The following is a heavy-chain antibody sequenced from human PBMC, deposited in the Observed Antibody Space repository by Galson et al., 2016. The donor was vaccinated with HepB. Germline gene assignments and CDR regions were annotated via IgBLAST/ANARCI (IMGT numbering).Heavy chain of an antibody. CDR2: ISYSGST. J-gene: IGHJ5*02. Sequence: SETLSLTCTVSGASISSSFWSWIRQPAGGRPEWIGRISYSGSTNYNPSLRSRVAISVDSSKNQLSLTLNSVTAADTAMYYCARGEWELRTWGQGTRVTVSS. V-gene: IGHV4-4*07. CDR3: ARGEWELRT. CDR1: GASISSSF. D-gene: IGHD1-26*01.